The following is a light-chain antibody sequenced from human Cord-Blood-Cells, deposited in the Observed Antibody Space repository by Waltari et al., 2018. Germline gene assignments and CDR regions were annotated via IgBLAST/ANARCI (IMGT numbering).Light chain of an antibody. CDR1: QSVSSY. Sequence: EIVLKQSPATLSFSPGERATTSCRASQSVSSYVAWYQQKPGQAPRLLIYAASNRATGIPARFSGSGSGTDFTLTISSLEPEDFAVYYCQQRSNWPLLTFGGGTKVEIK. J-gene: IGKJ4*01. V-gene: IGKV3-11*01. CDR3: QQRSNWPLLT. CDR2: AAS.